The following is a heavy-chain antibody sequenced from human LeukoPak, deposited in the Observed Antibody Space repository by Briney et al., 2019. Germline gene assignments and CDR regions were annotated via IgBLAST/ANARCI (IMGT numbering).Heavy chain of an antibody. CDR3: AKGPLLWN. V-gene: IGHV3-23*01. Sequence: WGSLTLSCAASGFTFSSSAMNWVRMAPGQGLEWVSAISGSGGSTYYADSVEGRFTISRDNSRNTLYLQMNSLRAEDTAVYYCAKGPLLWNWGQGTLVTVSS. CDR2: ISGSGGST. J-gene: IGHJ4*02. D-gene: IGHD2/OR15-2a*01. CDR1: GFTFSSSA.